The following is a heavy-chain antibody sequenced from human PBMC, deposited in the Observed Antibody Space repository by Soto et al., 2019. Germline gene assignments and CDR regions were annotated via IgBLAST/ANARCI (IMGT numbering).Heavy chain of an antibody. V-gene: IGHV3-53*01. J-gene: IGHJ4*02. CDR2: IYSGGST. CDR3: ARRSSGYPYYFDY. Sequence: WGSLRLSCAASGFTVIINYTILLRHSPFKWLEWVSLIYSGGSTYYADSVKGRFTISSDNSKNTLYLQMNSLRAEDTAVYYCARRSSGYPYYFDYWGQGTLVTVSS. D-gene: IGHD3-22*01. CDR1: GFTVIINY.